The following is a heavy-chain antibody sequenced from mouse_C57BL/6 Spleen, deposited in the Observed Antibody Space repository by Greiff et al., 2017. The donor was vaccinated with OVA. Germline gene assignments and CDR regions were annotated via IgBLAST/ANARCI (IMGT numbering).Heavy chain of an antibody. Sequence: VKLQQPGAELVKPGASVKLSCKASGYTFTSYWMHWVKQRPGQGLEWIGMIHPNSGSTNYNEKFKSKATLTVDKSSSTAYMQLSSLTSEDSAVYYCARSFYYGYDDAMDYWGQGTSVTVSS. D-gene: IGHD2-2*01. CDR1: GYTFTSYW. J-gene: IGHJ4*01. CDR2: IHPNSGST. V-gene: IGHV1-64*01. CDR3: ARSFYYGYDDAMDY.